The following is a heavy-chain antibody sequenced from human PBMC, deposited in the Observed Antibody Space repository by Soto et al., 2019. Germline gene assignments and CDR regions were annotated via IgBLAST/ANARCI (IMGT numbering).Heavy chain of an antibody. Sequence: KASETLSLTCAVYGGSFSGYYWSWIRQPPGKGLEWIGEINHSGSTNYNPSLKSRVTISVDTSKNQFSLKLSSVTAADTAVYYCARRAKLTLFGRRHAFDIWGQGTMVTVS. D-gene: IGHD3-3*01. J-gene: IGHJ3*02. V-gene: IGHV4-34*01. CDR3: ARRAKLTLFGRRHAFDI. CDR2: INHSGST. CDR1: GGSFSGYY.